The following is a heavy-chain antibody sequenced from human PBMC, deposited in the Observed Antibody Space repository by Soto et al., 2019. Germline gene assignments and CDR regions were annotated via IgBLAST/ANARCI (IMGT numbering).Heavy chain of an antibody. CDR2: ISSSSSYI. Sequence: GGSLRLSCAASGFTFSSYSMNWVRQAPGKGLEWVSSISSSSSYIYYADSVKGRFTISRDNAKNSLYLQMNSLRAEDTAVYYCARERAAPGGTATYYYYYMDVWGKGTTVTVSS. J-gene: IGHJ6*03. V-gene: IGHV3-21*01. CDR1: GFTFSSYS. D-gene: IGHD1-1*01. CDR3: ARERAAPGGTATYYYYYMDV.